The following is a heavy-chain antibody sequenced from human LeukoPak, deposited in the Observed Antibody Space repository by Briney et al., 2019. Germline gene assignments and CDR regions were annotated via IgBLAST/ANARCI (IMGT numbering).Heavy chain of an antibody. J-gene: IGHJ4*02. D-gene: IGHD4-23*01. CDR2: IYHTGNN. CDR3: ARTPRGGNSAFDY. V-gene: IGHV4-4*02. Sequence: SETLSLTCAVSGDSISTNNWWSWVRQPPGKGLEWIGEIYHTGNNNYNPSLKSRVIMSVDKSNNQFSLRLSSVTAADTAVYFCARTPRGGNSAFDYWGQGTLVTVSS. CDR1: GDSISTNNW.